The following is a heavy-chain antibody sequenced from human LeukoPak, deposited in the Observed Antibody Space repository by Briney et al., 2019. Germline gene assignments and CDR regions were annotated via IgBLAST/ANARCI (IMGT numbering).Heavy chain of an antibody. J-gene: IGHJ4*02. CDR1: GGSISSGDYY. Sequence: SETLSLTCTVSGGSISSGDYYWSWIRQPPGKGLAWIGYIYYSGSTYYNPSLKSRVTISVDTSKNQFSLKLSSVTAADTAVYYCARVFSFGVVTTHYFDYWGQRTLVTVSS. D-gene: IGHD3-3*01. CDR2: IYYSGST. V-gene: IGHV4-30-4*08. CDR3: ARVFSFGVVTTHYFDY.